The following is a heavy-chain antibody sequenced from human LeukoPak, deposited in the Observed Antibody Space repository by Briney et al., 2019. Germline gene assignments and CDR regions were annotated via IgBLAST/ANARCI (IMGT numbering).Heavy chain of an antibody. CDR1: GASISSYY. Sequence: PSETLSLTCTVSGASISSYYWSWVRQPAGKGLEWIGRIYTSGSTNLNPTLKSRLTMSLDTSKNQFSLKLTSVTAADTAVYYCARSRSILSGIYYYYYMDVWGKGTTVTVSS. V-gene: IGHV4-4*07. CDR3: ARSRSILSGIYYYYYMDV. J-gene: IGHJ6*03. CDR2: IYTSGST. D-gene: IGHD3-9*01.